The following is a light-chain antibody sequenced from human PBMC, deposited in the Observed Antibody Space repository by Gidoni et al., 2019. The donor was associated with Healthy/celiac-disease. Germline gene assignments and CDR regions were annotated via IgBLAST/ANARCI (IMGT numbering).Light chain of an antibody. CDR1: QRVSSY. V-gene: IGKV3-11*01. CDR2: DAS. CDR3: QQRSNWPQYT. Sequence: EIVLTQSPATLSFSPGDRATLSCRARQRVSSYLAWYQQKPGQAPRLLIYDASNRATGIPARFSGSGSGADFTLTISSLEPEDFAVYYCQQRSNWPQYTFGQGTKLEIK. J-gene: IGKJ2*01.